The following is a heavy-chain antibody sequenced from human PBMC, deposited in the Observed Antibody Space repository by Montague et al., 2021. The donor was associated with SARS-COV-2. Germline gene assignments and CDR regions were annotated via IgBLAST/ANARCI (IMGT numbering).Heavy chain of an antibody. CDR1: GGSSSDYY. Sequence: SETLYLTCAVYGGSSSDYYWTWIRQSPGEGLEWIGQINYGGSTKYNPSLKSRVTISIDTSKNQFSLKLTSVTAADTAVYYCARGAPGYWGQGTLVTVSS. CDR2: INYGGST. CDR3: ARGAPGY. V-gene: IGHV4-34*01. D-gene: IGHD1-1*01. J-gene: IGHJ4*02.